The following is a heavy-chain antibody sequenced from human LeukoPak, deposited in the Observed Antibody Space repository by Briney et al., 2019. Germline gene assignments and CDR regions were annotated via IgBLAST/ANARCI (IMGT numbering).Heavy chain of an antibody. J-gene: IGHJ4*02. D-gene: IGHD3-10*02. CDR2: IYSGGTT. V-gene: IGHV3-53*05. Sequence: PGGSLRLSCAASGFTVSNSYMSWVRQAPGKGLEWVSVIYSGGTTYYADSVKGRFTISRDSGRKSVYLQMNSLTTDDTAFYFCAKELDTMFFDYWGQGALVTVSS. CDR3: AKELDTMFFDY. CDR1: GFTVSNSY.